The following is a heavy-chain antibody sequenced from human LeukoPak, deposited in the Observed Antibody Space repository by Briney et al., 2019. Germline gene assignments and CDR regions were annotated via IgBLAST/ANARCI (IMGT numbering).Heavy chain of an antibody. D-gene: IGHD4-17*01. CDR1: GGPISSCGYH. CDR3: ARERTYGDYAFDY. CDR2: IYYSERI. J-gene: IGHJ4*02. Sequence: SETLSLTCTVSGGPISSCGYHWRWVRQHPGKGREWIVYIYYSERIYYNPALKRRTTISVDTDKNQFSLKLSLVAAADTAVYYCARERTYGDYAFDYWGQGTLVTVSS. V-gene: IGHV4-31*03.